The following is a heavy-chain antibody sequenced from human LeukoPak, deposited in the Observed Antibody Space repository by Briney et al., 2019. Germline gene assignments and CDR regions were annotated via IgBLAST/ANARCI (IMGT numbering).Heavy chain of an antibody. D-gene: IGHD1-26*01. CDR3: ARDSGSSPTFDY. CDR1: GGSISNSL. Sequence: SETLSLTCTVSGGSISNSLWSWIRQPPGKGLEWIAYSYYTGNSKYNPSLKSRVTISVDSSKNQFSLRLSSVTAEDTAVYYCARDSGSSPTFDYWGQGTLVTVSS. J-gene: IGHJ4*02. CDR2: SYYTGNS. V-gene: IGHV4-59*01.